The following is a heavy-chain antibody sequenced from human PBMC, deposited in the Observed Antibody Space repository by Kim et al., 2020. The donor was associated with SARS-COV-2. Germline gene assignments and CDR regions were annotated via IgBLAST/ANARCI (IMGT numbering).Heavy chain of an antibody. CDR2: IYYSGST. CDR3: ATYVLLWFGESRYFDL. Sequence: SETLSLTCTVSGGSISSSSYYWGWIRQPPGKGLEWIGSIYYSGSTYYNPSLKSRVTISVDTSKNQFSLKLSSVTAADTAVYYCATYVLLWFGESRYFDLWGRGTLVTVSS. CDR1: GGSISSSSYY. V-gene: IGHV4-39*01. D-gene: IGHD3-10*01. J-gene: IGHJ2*01.